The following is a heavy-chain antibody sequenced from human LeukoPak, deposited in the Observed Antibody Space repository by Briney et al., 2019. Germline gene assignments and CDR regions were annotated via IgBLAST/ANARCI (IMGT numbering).Heavy chain of an antibody. D-gene: IGHD6-13*01. V-gene: IGHV1-69*13. J-gene: IGHJ4*02. CDR1: GGTFTIYG. CDR2: IILIFGTA. Sequence: SVKVSFKASGGTFTIYGISWVRQAPGQGLEWMGGIILIFGTANDAQKFQGRITTTADESTSPDYMKISSMRSEDTAVYYCARAYRPSIAAAGPFDYWGQGTLVTVSS. CDR3: ARAYRPSIAAAGPFDY.